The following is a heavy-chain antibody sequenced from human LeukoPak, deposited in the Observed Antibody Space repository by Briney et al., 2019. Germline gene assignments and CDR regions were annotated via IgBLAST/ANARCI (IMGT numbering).Heavy chain of an antibody. Sequence: SETLSLTCAVYGGSFSGYYWGWIRQPPGKGLEWIGNIYHSGSTYYNPPLKSRVTISVDTSKNQFSLKLNSVTAADTAVYYCASYGSGWYVDYWGQGTLVTVSS. CDR2: IYHSGST. CDR1: GGSFSGYY. CDR3: ASYGSGWYVDY. D-gene: IGHD6-19*01. V-gene: IGHV4-34*01. J-gene: IGHJ4*02.